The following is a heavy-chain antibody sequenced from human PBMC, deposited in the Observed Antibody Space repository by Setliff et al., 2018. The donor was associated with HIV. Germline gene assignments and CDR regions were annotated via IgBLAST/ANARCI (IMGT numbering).Heavy chain of an antibody. D-gene: IGHD3-10*01. J-gene: IGHJ4*02. V-gene: IGHV1-69*13. CDR1: GGTFSTYA. CDR3: AREVPSNTGSYYKKY. CDR2: IIPMFGTT. Sequence: SVKVSCKASGGTFSTYAFSWVRQAPGQGLEWMGGIIPMFGTTKCPLKFQGRVTITADESTTTAHLQLGNLRSDDTAVYFCAREVPSNTGSYYKKYWGQGTLVTVSS.